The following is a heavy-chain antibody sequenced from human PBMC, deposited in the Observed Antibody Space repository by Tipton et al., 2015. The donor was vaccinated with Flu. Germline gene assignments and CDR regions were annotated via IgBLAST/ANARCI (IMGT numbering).Heavy chain of an antibody. V-gene: IGHV4-38-2*01. CDR1: GYFIGSGYY. CDR3: ARGSGYANTYFDS. CDR2: IYHTGNT. J-gene: IGHJ4*02. Sequence: TLSLTCSVSGYFIGSGYYWGWIRQPPGKGLEWIGNIYHTGNTYYNPSLKSRVTISVDTSKNQFSLKLNSVTAADTAVFYCARGSGYANTYFDSWAQGTLVTVSS. D-gene: IGHD6-25*01.